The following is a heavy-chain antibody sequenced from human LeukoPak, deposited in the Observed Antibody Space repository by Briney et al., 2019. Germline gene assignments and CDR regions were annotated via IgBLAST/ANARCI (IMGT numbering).Heavy chain of an antibody. V-gene: IGHV1-2*02. CDR2: INPNSGGT. CDR3: ARGGVYYYDSSGYYDY. J-gene: IGHJ4*02. D-gene: IGHD3-22*01. Sequence: ASVKVSCKASGYTFTGYYMHWVRQAPGQGLEWMEWINPNSGGTNYAQKFQGRVTMTRDTSISTAYMELSRLRSDDTAVYYCARGGVYYYDSSGYYDYWGQGTLVTVSS. CDR1: GYTFTGYY.